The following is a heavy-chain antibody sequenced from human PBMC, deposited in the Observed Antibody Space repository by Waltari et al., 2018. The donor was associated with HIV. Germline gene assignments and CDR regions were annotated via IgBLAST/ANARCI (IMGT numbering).Heavy chain of an antibody. CDR1: GFTFRNYG. V-gene: IGHV3-33*06. J-gene: IGHJ3*02. CDR2: SWVDGKNK. CDR3: AKERGPFNDFVI. Sequence: QVQLVESGGGVVQPGRSLRLSCVASGFTFRNYGMHWVRQAPGKGLEGVAVSWVDGKNKYDADSVRGRLTISRDNSKNTLYLQMDSLRAEEASVYYCAKERGPFNDFVIWGQGAMVTVSS. D-gene: IGHD3-16*01.